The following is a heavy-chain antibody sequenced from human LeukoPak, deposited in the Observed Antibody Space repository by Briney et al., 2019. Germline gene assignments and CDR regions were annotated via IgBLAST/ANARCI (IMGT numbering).Heavy chain of an antibody. CDR1: GFTFSSYS. V-gene: IGHV3-21*01. J-gene: IGHJ4*02. D-gene: IGHD6-19*01. Sequence: GGSLRLSCAASGFTFSSYSMNWVRQAPGKGLEWVSSISSSSSYIYYADSVEGRFTISRDNAKNSLYLQMNSLRAEDTAVYYCARAVAGTTGDWGQGTLVTVSS. CDR3: ARAVAGTTGD. CDR2: ISSSSSYI.